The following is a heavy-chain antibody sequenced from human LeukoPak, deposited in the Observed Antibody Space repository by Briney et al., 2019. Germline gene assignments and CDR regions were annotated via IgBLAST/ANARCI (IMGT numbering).Heavy chain of an antibody. J-gene: IGHJ5*02. D-gene: IGHD1-26*01. CDR1: GFTFSSYW. Sequence: GGSLRLSCAASGFTFSSYWMSWVRQAPGKGLEWVSGINWNGGSTGYADSVKGRFTISRDNAKNSLYLQMNSLRAEDTALYYCAKSGSYLRVDWLDPWGQGTLVTVSS. CDR3: AKSGSYLRVDWLDP. V-gene: IGHV3-20*04. CDR2: INWNGGST.